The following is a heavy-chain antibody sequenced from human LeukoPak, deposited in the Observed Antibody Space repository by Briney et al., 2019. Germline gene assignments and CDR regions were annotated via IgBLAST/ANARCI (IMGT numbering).Heavy chain of an antibody. Sequence: SETLSLTCTVSGGSISSSSYYWGWIRQPPGKGLEWIGYIYYSGSTNYNPSLKSRVTISVDTSKNQFSLKLSSVTAADTAVYYCARGRTSLSSIAAPSYRNYYYYYMDVWGKGTTVTVSS. CDR1: GGSISSSSYY. CDR3: ARGRTSLSSIAAPSYRNYYYYYMDV. J-gene: IGHJ6*03. V-gene: IGHV4-61*05. D-gene: IGHD6-6*01. CDR2: IYYSGST.